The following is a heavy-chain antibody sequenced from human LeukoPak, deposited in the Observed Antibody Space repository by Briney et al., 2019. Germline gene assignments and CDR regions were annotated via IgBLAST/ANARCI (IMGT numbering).Heavy chain of an antibody. CDR3: ATDLLWGAVAGRNFDY. V-gene: IGHV1-24*01. Sequence: ASVKVSCKVSGYTLTELSMHWVRQAPGKGLEWMGGFDPEDGETIYAQKFQGRVTMTEDTSTDTAYMELSSLRSEDTAVYYCATDLLWGAVAGRNFDYWGQGTLVTVSS. J-gene: IGHJ4*02. D-gene: IGHD6-19*01. CDR2: FDPEDGET. CDR1: GYTLTELS.